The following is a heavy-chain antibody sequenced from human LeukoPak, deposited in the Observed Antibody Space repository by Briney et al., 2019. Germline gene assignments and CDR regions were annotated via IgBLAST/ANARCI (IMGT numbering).Heavy chain of an antibody. CDR3: ARGHGSGAYDWNDY. CDR1: GFPVSNNY. CDR2: IQSGGAT. V-gene: IGHV3-53*05. Sequence: PGGSLRLSCAASGFPVSNNYMSWVRQAPGKGLEWVSVIQSGGATYYADSVKGRFTISRDNSKITLYLQMNTLKLASAAVYDWARGHGSGAYDWNDYWGQGTLVTVSS. D-gene: IGHD5-12*01. J-gene: IGHJ4*02.